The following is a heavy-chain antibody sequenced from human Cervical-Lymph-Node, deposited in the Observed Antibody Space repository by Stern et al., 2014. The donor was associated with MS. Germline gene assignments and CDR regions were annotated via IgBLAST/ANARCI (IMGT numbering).Heavy chain of an antibody. D-gene: IGHD3-10*01. V-gene: IGHV1-8*01. J-gene: IGHJ6*02. CDR2: MNPNRGNK. CDR3: ARVRFYGSGIYYALGDGMDV. CDR1: GYTFTNYN. Sequence: QLVQSGAEVKKPGASVKVSCKASGYTFTNYNIDWVRQATGQGLEWMGWMNPNRGNKGYAQRFQGRVTMTRDTSTSTAYMELSSLKAEDTAVYYCARVRFYGSGIYYALGDGMDVWGQGTTVTVSS.